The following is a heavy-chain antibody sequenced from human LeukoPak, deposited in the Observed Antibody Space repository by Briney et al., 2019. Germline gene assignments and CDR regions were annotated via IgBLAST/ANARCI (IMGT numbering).Heavy chain of an antibody. CDR2: ISGSGEST. Sequence: GGSLRLSCAASGFTFSNYGMSWVRQAPGKGLEWVSAISGSGESTYYADSVKGRFTISRDNSKNTLYLQMNTVRADDTAVYYCAKASSGSGSYYTPLDDWGQGTLVTVSS. D-gene: IGHD3-10*01. J-gene: IGHJ4*02. CDR1: GFTFSNYG. CDR3: AKASSGSGSYYTPLDD. V-gene: IGHV3-23*01.